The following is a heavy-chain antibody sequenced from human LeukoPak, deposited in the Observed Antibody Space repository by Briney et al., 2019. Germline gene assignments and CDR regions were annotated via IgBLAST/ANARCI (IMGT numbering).Heavy chain of an antibody. CDR1: GFTFSSYG. CDR2: ISYDGSNK. D-gene: IGHD5-18*01. J-gene: IGHJ4*02. CDR3: AKGIIQPWLRGGFDY. Sequence: GGSLRLSCAASGFTFSSYGMHWVRQAPGKGLEWVAVISYDGSNKYYADSVKGRFTISRDNSKNTLYLQMSSLRAEDTAVYYCAKGIIQPWLRGGFDYWGQGTLVTVSS. V-gene: IGHV3-30*18.